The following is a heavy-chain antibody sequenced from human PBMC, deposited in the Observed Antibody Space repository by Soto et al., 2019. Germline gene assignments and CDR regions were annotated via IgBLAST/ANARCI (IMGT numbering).Heavy chain of an antibody. CDR1: GFTFGDYA. V-gene: IGHV3-49*03. CDR3: TRKVGATIHLIWFDP. D-gene: IGHD1-26*01. J-gene: IGHJ5*02. CDR2: IRSKAYGGTT. Sequence: PGGSLRLSCTASGFTFGDYAMSWFRQAPGKGLEWVGFIRSKAYGGTTEYAASVKGRFTISRDDSKSIAYLQMNSLKTEDTAVYYCTRKVGATIHLIWFDPWGQGTLVTVSS.